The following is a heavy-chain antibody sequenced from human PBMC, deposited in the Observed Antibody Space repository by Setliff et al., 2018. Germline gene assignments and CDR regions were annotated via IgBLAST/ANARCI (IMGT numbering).Heavy chain of an antibody. J-gene: IGHJ3*02. CDR1: GYTFTSYD. V-gene: IGHV1-2*06. CDR3: ARDGGGDSDAFDI. Sequence: ASVKVSCKASGYTFTSYDINWVRQATGQGLEWMGRINPSSGATIYAQKFQGRVTMTSDTSISTAYMELGRLRSDDTAVYFCARDGGGDSDAFDIWGQGTMVT. CDR2: INPSSGAT. D-gene: IGHD3-16*01.